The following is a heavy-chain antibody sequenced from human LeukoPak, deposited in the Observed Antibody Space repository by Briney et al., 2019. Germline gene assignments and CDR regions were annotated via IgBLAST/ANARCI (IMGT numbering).Heavy chain of an antibody. D-gene: IGHD1-26*01. Sequence: SETLSLTCTVSAGSISSYYWSWIRQPAGKGLEWIGRIYTSGSTNYNPSLKSRVTISVDTSKNQFSLKLSSVTAADTAVYYCARPSYSGSYYSFDYWGQGTLVTVSS. V-gene: IGHV4-4*07. CDR1: AGSISSYY. CDR2: IYTSGST. J-gene: IGHJ4*02. CDR3: ARPSYSGSYYSFDY.